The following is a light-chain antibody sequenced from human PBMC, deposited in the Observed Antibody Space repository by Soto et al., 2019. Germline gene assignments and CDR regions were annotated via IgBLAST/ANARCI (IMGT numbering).Light chain of an antibody. CDR2: GAS. CDR3: HQYGSLYT. J-gene: IGKJ2*01. V-gene: IGKV3-20*01. CDR1: QSVSSSY. Sequence: VLTQSPGTLSLSPGERATLSCRASQSVSSSYLAWYQQKPGQAPRLLIYGASSRATGIPDRFSGSGSGTDFTLTSSRLEPEDFAVYYCHQYGSLYTFGQGTSLEIK.